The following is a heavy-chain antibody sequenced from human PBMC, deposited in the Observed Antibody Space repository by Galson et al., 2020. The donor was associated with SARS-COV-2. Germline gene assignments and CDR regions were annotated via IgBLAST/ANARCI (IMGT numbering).Heavy chain of an antibody. D-gene: IGHD6-19*01. CDR3: ARHRRGRIAVTGAHLTYGMDV. J-gene: IGHJ6*02. Sequence: SQTLSLTCVVSGDSITSGYSWTWVRQSPGKGMEWIGEVFHSGRTQYNPSLTSRVSISLDMSNNQFSLKLNSVTAADTAVYFCARHRRGRIAVTGAHLTYGMDVWGQGTTVTVSS. CDR2: VFHSGRT. CDR1: GDSITSGYS. V-gene: IGHV4-4*02.